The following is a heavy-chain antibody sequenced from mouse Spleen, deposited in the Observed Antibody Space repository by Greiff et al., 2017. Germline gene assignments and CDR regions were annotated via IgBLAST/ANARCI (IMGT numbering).Heavy chain of an antibody. V-gene: IGHV5-17*02. Sequence: EVQGVESGGGLVQPGGSRKLSCAASGFTFSSFGMHWVRQAPEKGLEWVAYISSGSSTIYYADTVKGRFTISRDNPKNTLFLQMTSLRSEDTAMYYCARERDFYYDYQFAYWGQGTLVTVSA. CDR1: GFTFSSFG. CDR3: ARERDFYYDYQFAY. CDR2: ISSGSSTI. D-gene: IGHD2-4*01. J-gene: IGHJ3*01.